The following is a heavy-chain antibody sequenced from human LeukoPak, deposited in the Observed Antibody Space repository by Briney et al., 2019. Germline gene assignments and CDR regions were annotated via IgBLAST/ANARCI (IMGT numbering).Heavy chain of an antibody. CDR2: ISSSSSYI. Sequence: PGGSLRLSCAASGFTFSSYSMTWVRQAPGKGLEWVSSISSSSSYIYYGDSVKGRFTISRDNAKNSLYLQMNSLRAEDTAVYYCARDLGVGARGDYWGQGTLVTVSS. CDR3: ARDLGVGARGDY. D-gene: IGHD1-26*01. J-gene: IGHJ4*02. CDR1: GFTFSSYS. V-gene: IGHV3-21*01.